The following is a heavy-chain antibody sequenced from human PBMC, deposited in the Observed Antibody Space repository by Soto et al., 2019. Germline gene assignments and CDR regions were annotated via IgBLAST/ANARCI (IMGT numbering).Heavy chain of an antibody. CDR2: INHSGST. J-gene: IGHJ6*02. Sequence: PSLTCAVYGASFSGYYWSWIRRPRGKGLEWIGEINHSGSTNYNPSLKSRFTISVDTSKNQFSLKLSSVTAADTAVYYCARGRVLMVYAITSYYYYGMDVWGQGTTVTVSS. D-gene: IGHD2-8*01. CDR1: GASFSGYY. V-gene: IGHV4-34*01. CDR3: ARGRVLMVYAITSYYYYGMDV.